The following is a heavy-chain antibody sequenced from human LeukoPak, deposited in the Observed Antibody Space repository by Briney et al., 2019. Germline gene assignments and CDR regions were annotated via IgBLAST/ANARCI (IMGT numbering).Heavy chain of an antibody. CDR2: ISNDGSNN. CDR3: ANVGILVGATVGP. D-gene: IGHD1-26*01. V-gene: IGHV3-30*18. J-gene: IGHJ5*02. CDR1: GFTFSRYG. Sequence: SGRSLRLSCAASGFTFSRYGMHWVRQAPGKGLEWVTSISNDGSNNYYADSGKGRFTISRDNSKNTLYLQTNSLRAEDTAIHYCANVGILVGATVGPWGQGTLVTVSP.